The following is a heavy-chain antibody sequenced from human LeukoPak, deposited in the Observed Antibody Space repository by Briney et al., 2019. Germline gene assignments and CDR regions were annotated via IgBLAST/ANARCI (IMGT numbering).Heavy chain of an antibody. Sequence: GGSLRLSCAASGFTFSSYAMSWVRQAPGKGLEWVSAISGSGGSTYYADSVKGRFTISRDNSKNTLYPQMNSLRAEDTAVYYCANLYDFWTGDYWGQGTLVTVSS. CDR1: GFTFSSYA. CDR2: ISGSGGST. V-gene: IGHV3-23*01. CDR3: ANLYDFWTGDY. J-gene: IGHJ4*02. D-gene: IGHD3-3*01.